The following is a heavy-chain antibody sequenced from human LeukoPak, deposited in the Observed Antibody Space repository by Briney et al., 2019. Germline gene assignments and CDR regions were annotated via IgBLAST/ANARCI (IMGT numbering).Heavy chain of an antibody. J-gene: IGHJ4*02. CDR3: AYVFSGSYRYLYYFDY. V-gene: IGHV1-69*13. CDR1: GGTFSSYA. D-gene: IGHD3-16*02. CDR2: IIPIFGTA. Sequence: GASVKVSCKASGGTFSSYAISWVRQAPGQGLEWMGGIIPIFGTANYAQKFQGRVTITADESTSTAYMELSSLRSEDTAVYYCAYVFSGSYRYLYYFDYWGQGTLVTVSS.